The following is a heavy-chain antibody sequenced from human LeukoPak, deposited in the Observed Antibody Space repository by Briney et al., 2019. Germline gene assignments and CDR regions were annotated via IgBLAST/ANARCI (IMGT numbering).Heavy chain of an antibody. V-gene: IGHV1-18*04. D-gene: IGHD2-15*01. J-gene: IGHJ4*02. CDR3: ARDVGQYCSGGSGDPLAY. CDR1: GYTFTSYG. Sequence: ASVKVSCKTSGYTFTSYGISWVRQAPGQGLEWMGWINPNNGNTNYAQKLQGRLTMTTDTSTSTAYMELRSLRSDDTALYYCARDVGQYCSGGSGDPLAYWGERPLVTVS. CDR2: INPNNGNT.